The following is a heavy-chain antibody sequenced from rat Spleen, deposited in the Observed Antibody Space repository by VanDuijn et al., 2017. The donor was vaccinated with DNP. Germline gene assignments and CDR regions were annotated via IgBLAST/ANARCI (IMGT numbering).Heavy chain of an antibody. CDR2: INSDGGRT. CDR3: TRRWTGYFDK. Sequence: VESGGGLVQPGRSLKLSCAASGFTFSDYAMAWVRQAPKKGLEWVATINSDGGRTYYRDSVKGRFTISRDNAKSTLTLQMNSLRSEDTATYYCTRRWTGYFDKWGQGTLVTVSS. V-gene: IGHV5-17*01. J-gene: IGHJ3*01. CDR1: GFTFSDYA. D-gene: IGHD1-12*01.